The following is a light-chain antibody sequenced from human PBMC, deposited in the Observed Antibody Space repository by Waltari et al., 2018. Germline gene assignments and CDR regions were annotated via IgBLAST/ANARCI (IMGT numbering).Light chain of an antibody. CDR2: MAS. Sequence: DIQMTQSPSTLSASVGDSVTITCRASQSIVTWLAWYQQKTGKAPKLLIYMASRLEGGVPSRFSASGSGTEFTLTISSLQPDDFATYYCQQYKSSSYTFGQGTKLEI. J-gene: IGKJ2*01. V-gene: IGKV1-5*03. CDR3: QQYKSSSYT. CDR1: QSIVTW.